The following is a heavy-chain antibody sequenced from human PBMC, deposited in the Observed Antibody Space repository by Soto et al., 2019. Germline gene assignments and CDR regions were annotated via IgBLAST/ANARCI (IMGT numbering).Heavy chain of an antibody. J-gene: IGHJ6*03. D-gene: IGHD3-3*01. CDR2: MNPNSGNT. V-gene: IGHV1-8*01. CDR1: GYTFTSYD. Sequence: ASVKVSCKAPGYTFTSYDINWVRQATGQGLEWMGWMNPNSGNTGYAQKFQGRVTMTRNTSISTAYMELSSLRSEDTAVYYCARGSSLRFLEWLLYPPPYYYYYMDVWRNGTPVTVSS. CDR3: ARGSSLRFLEWLLYPPPYYYYYMDV.